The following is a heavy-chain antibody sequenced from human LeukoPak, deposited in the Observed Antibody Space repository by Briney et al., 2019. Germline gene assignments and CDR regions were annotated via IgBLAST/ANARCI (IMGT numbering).Heavy chain of an antibody. V-gene: IGHV3-30-3*01. J-gene: IGHJ3*02. CDR1: GFTFSSYA. D-gene: IGHD1-26*01. CDR2: ISYDGSNK. CDR3: ARVGGTPRRDAFDI. Sequence: QAGGSLRLSCAASGFTFSSYAMHWVRQAPGKGLEWVAVISYDGSNKYYADSVKGRFTISRDNSKNTLYLQMNSLRAEDTAVYYCARVGGTPRRDAFDIWGQGTMVTVSS.